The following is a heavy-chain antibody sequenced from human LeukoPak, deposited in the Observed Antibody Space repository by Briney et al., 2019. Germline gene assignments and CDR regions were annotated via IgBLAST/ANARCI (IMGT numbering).Heavy chain of an antibody. D-gene: IGHD6-19*01. Sequence: GGSLRLSCAASGFTFSSYSMNWVRQAPGKGLEWVSYISSSSSTIYYADSVKGRFTISRDNAKNSLYLQMNSLRAEDTAVYYCSRRPISSSGLCYFDYWGQGALGTVSS. V-gene: IGHV3-48*04. CDR2: ISSSSSTI. CDR3: SRRPISSSGLCYFDY. CDR1: GFTFSSYS. J-gene: IGHJ4*02.